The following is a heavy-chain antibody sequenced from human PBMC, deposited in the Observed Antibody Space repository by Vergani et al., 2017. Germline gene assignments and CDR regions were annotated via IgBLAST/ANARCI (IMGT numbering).Heavy chain of an antibody. CDR2: INHSGST. Sequence: QVQLQQWGAGLLKPSETLSLTCAVYGGSFSGYYWSWIRQPPGKGLEWIGEINHSGSTNYNPSLKSRVTISVDTSKKQFSLKLSSVTAADTAVYYCARDPVGGVTPGGMYGWGQVTTVTVSS. D-gene: IGHD3-3*01. CDR1: GGSFSGYY. J-gene: IGHJ6*02. V-gene: IGHV4-34*01. CDR3: ARDPVGGVTPGGMYG.